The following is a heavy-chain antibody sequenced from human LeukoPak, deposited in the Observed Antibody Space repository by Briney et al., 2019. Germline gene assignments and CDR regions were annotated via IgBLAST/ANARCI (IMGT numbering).Heavy chain of an antibody. CDR2: IYTRGST. CDR1: GGSISSGSYY. V-gene: IGHV4-61*09. Sequence: SETLSLTCTVSGGSISSGSYYWSWLRQPAGKGLEWIGHIYTRGSTNYNPSLKSRVTISVDTSKNQFSLKLSSVTAADTAVYYCARGPPPGYYYYYYMDVWGKGTTVTISS. J-gene: IGHJ6*03. CDR3: ARGPPPGYYYYYYMDV.